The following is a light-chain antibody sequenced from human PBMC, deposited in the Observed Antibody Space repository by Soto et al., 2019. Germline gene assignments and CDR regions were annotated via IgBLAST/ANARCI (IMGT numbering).Light chain of an antibody. CDR2: DAS. CDR3: QQYNAYYG. V-gene: IGKV1-5*01. CDR1: QSISSY. Sequence: DIQMTQSPSSLSASVGERVTISCRASQSISSYLNWYQLKPGKAPVLLIYDASTLQGGVPSRFSGTGSGTEFTLTISSLQPEDFATYYCQQYNAYYGFGQGTKVDI. J-gene: IGKJ2*03.